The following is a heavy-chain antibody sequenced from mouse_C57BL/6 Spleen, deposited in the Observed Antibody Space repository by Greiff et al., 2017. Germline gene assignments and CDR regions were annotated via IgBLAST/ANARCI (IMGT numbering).Heavy chain of an antibody. V-gene: IGHV1-64*01. CDR2: IHPNSGST. Sequence: QVQLQQPGAELVKPGASVKLSCKASGYTFTSYWMHWVKQRPGQGLEWIGMIHPNSGSTNYNEKFKSKATLTVDKSSSTAYMQLSSLTSEDSAVYYCARKDSSEAWFAYWGQGTLVTVSA. CDR1: GYTFTSYW. D-gene: IGHD3-2*02. CDR3: ARKDSSEAWFAY. J-gene: IGHJ3*01.